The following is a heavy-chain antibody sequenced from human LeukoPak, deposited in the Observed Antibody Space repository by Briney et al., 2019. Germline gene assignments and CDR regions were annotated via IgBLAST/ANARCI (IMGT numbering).Heavy chain of an antibody. D-gene: IGHD3-22*01. CDR3: ARAEGGYYDSSGDYWFDP. V-gene: IGHV4-61*02. J-gene: IGHJ5*02. CDR1: GASISIGRYY. CDR2: IYTSGST. Sequence: SQTLSLTGTVSGASISIGRYYSRWIRQPAGKVLQWIGRIYTSGSTNYNPSLKSRVTISVDTSKNPFSLKLSSVTAADTAVYYCARAEGGYYDSSGDYWFDPWGQGTLVTVSS.